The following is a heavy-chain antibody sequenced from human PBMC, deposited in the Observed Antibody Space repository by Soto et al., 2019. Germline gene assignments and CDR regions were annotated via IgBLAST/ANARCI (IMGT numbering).Heavy chain of an antibody. D-gene: IGHD3-22*01. Sequence: SETLSLTCTVSGGSISSSSYYWGWIRQPPGKGLEWIGSIYYSGSTYYNPSLKSRVTISVDTSKNQFSLKLSSVTAADTVVYYCARVDYDSSGYTYYFDYWGQGTLVTVSS. J-gene: IGHJ4*02. V-gene: IGHV4-39*01. CDR2: IYYSGST. CDR1: GGSISSSSYY. CDR3: ARVDYDSSGYTYYFDY.